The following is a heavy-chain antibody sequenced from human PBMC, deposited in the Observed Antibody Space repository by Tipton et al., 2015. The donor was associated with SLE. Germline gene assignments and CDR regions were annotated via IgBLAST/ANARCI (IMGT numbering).Heavy chain of an antibody. CDR1: GGSIGSSY. V-gene: IGHV4-59*01. CDR3: ARGLSQDN. CDR2: INYSGST. Sequence: TLSLTCTVSGGSIGSSYWCWIRQSPGKGLEWIGYINYSGSTNYNPSLKSRVTTSVDTSKNQFSLMLTSVTAADTAVYYCARGLSQDNWGQGTLVTVSS. J-gene: IGHJ4*02.